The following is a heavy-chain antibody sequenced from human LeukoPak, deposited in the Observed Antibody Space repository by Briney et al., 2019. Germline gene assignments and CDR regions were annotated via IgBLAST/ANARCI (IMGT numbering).Heavy chain of an antibody. CDR1: GYTFTGYY. CDR2: INPNSGNT. V-gene: IGHV1-8*03. J-gene: IGHJ4*02. D-gene: IGHD3-22*01. CDR3: ARVMKDYYGSSGYFFGY. Sequence: ASVKVSCKASGYTFTGYYMHWVRQAPGQGLEWMGWINPNSGNTGYAQKFQGRVTITRNTSISTAYMELSSLRSEDTAVYYCARVMKDYYGSSGYFFGYWGQGTLVTVSS.